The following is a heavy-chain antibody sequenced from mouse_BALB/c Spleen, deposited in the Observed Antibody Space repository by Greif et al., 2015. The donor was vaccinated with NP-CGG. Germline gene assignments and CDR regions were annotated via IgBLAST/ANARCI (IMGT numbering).Heavy chain of an antibody. D-gene: IGHD4-1*01. CDR2: IYPGDGDT. CDR1: GYAFSSSW. V-gene: IGHV1-82*01. CDR3: ARRGELGFDY. Sequence: QVQLQQSGPELVKPGASVKISCKASGYAFSSSWMNWVKQRPGQGLEWIGRIYPGDGDTNYNGKFKGKATLTADKSSSTAYVQLSSLTSVDSAVYFCARRGELGFDYWGQGTTLTVSS. J-gene: IGHJ2*01.